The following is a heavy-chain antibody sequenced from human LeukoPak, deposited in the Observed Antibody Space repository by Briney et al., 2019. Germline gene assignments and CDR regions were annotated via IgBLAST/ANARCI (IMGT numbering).Heavy chain of an antibody. Sequence: GGSLRLSCAASGFTFSSYGMHWVRQAPGKGLEWVAVIWYDGSNKYYADSVKGRFTISRDNSKNTLYLQMNSLRAEDTAVYYCARGNYEFLAGYLSWFDPWGQGSRVTVSS. D-gene: IGHD3-9*01. CDR3: ARGNYEFLAGYLSWFDP. CDR1: GFTFSSYG. CDR2: IWYDGSNK. J-gene: IGHJ5*02. V-gene: IGHV3-33*01.